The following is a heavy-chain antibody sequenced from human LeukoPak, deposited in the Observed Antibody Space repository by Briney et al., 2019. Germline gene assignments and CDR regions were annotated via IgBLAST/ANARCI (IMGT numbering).Heavy chain of an antibody. J-gene: IGHJ6*02. CDR1: GGSISSINYF. D-gene: IGHD3-9*01. Sequence: SETLSLTCTVSGGSISSINYFWTWVRQPPGKGLEWIGYIYYSGSAYYNPSLAGRVAISLDTSKNQFSLKLHSVTAADTAVYYCARDSYYDLLTGYYPYYYYGMDVWGQGTTVTGSS. CDR2: IYYSGSA. CDR3: ARDSYYDLLTGYYPYYYYGMDV. V-gene: IGHV4-30-4*01.